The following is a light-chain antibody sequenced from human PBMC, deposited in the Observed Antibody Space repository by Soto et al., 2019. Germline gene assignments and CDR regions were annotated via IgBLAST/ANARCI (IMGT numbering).Light chain of an antibody. Sequence: IALTQSPFTLSLSPGERATLSCRASQRFXTYFGWDQLKPGQAPRLLIXDESSRASGVPARFSGSGSGKDFALTISSIEPEDFALYYCQQRKSLPTRTFGQGTRLEIK. J-gene: IGKJ5*01. V-gene: IGKV3-11*01. CDR3: QQRKSLPTRT. CDR1: QRFXTY. CDR2: DES.